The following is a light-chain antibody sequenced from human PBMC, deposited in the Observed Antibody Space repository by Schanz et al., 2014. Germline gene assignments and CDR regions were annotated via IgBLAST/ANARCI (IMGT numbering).Light chain of an antibody. V-gene: IGLV2-11*01. CDR1: SSDVGDYNY. Sequence: QSALTQPRSVSGSPGQSVTISCTGASSDVGDYNYVSWYQQHPGKVPKVMIYDVNKRPSGVPDRFSGSKSGNTASLTISGLQAEDEADYYCCSYVGSYTWVFGGGTKLTVL. CDR3: CSYVGSYTWV. CDR2: DVN. J-gene: IGLJ3*02.